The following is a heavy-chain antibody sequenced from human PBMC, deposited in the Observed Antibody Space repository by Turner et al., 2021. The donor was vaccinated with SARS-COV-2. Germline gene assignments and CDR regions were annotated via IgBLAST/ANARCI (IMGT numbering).Heavy chain of an antibody. CDR2: IGGRYANT. CDR1: GFSFSVYA. J-gene: IGHJ4*02. V-gene: IGHV3-23*01. D-gene: IGHD5-12*01. Sequence: EVQLLESGGGLVQPGGSMRLSCAASGFSFSVYAMAWVRQAPGKGLEWVSAIGGRYANTFYADSVRGRFTISRDNSKNTVFLQMNSLRADDTALYYCARGTINPPAGHWGQGTLVTVSS. CDR3: ARGTINPPAGH.